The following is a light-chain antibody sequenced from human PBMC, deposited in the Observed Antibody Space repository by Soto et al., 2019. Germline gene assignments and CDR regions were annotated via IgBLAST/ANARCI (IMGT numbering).Light chain of an antibody. CDR1: SSDVGHYSY. J-gene: IGLJ1*01. Sequence: QSALTQPPSASGSPGQSVTISCTGTSSDVGHYSYVSWYQQHPGKAPKLLIYEITERTSGVPDRFSASKSGNTASLTVSGLQAEDEADYYCSSYVGTNNFVFGTGTKVTVL. CDR3: SSYVGTNNFV. CDR2: EIT. V-gene: IGLV2-8*01.